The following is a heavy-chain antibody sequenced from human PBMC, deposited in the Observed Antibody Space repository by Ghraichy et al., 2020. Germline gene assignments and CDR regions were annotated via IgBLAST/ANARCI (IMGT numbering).Heavy chain of an antibody. CDR2: IYYSGST. D-gene: IGHD3-10*01. Sequence: SQTLSLTCTVSGGSISSYYWSWIRQPPGKGLEWIGYIYYSGSTNYNPSLKSRVTISVDTSKNQFSLKLSSVTAADTAVYYCARGPFTMVRGVITYYWYFDLWGRGTLVTVST. V-gene: IGHV4-59*01. J-gene: IGHJ2*01. CDR1: GGSISSYY. CDR3: ARGPFTMVRGVITYYWYFDL.